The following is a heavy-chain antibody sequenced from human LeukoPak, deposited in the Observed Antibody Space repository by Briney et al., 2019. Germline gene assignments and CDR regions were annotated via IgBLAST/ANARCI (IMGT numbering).Heavy chain of an antibody. CDR2: IYYSGST. CDR3: ARAVDTAPDAFDI. D-gene: IGHD5-18*01. CDR1: GGSISSYY. Sequence: PSETLSLTCTVSGGSISSYYWSWIRQPPGKGLEWIGYIYYSGSTNYNPSLKSRVTISVDTPKNQFSLKLSSVTAADTAVYYCARAVDTAPDAFDIWGQVTMVTVSS. J-gene: IGHJ3*02. V-gene: IGHV4-59*08.